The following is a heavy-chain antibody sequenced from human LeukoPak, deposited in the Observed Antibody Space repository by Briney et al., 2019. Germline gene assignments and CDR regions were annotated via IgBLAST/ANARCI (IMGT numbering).Heavy chain of an antibody. CDR1: GGSISSGDYY. CDR2: IYYSGST. D-gene: IGHD3-10*01. J-gene: IGHJ5*02. CDR3: ARDYYGSGSYFNWFDP. Sequence: SETLSLTCTVSGGSISSGDYYWSWIRQPPGKGLEWIGYIYYSGSTYYNPSLKSRVTISVDTSKNQFPLKLSSVTAADTAVYYCARDYYGSGSYFNWFDPWGQGTLVTVSS. V-gene: IGHV4-30-4*01.